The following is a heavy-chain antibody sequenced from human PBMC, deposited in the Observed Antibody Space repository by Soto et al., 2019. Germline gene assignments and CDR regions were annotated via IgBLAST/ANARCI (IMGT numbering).Heavy chain of an antibody. CDR3: AKDHAVGLLVPSWYFDL. CDR2: IRGSGGST. CDR1: GFTFSSYA. Sequence: GGSLRLSCAASGFTFSSYAMSWVRQAPGKGLEWVSAIRGSGGSTYYADSVKGRFTISRDNSKNTLYLQMNSLRAEDTAVYYCAKDHAVGLLVPSWYFDLWGRGTLVTVSS. D-gene: IGHD6-13*01. V-gene: IGHV3-23*01. J-gene: IGHJ2*01.